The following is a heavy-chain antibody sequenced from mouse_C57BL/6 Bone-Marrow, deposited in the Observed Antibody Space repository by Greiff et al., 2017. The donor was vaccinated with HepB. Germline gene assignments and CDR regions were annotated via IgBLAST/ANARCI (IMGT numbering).Heavy chain of an antibody. D-gene: IGHD1-1*01. J-gene: IGHJ4*01. V-gene: IGHV1-31*01. Sequence: EVKLVESGPELVKPGASVKISCKASGYSFTGYYMHWVKQSHGNILDWIGYIYPYNGVSSYNQKFKGKATLTVDKSSSTAYMELRSLTAEDSAVYYCANLSYYYGSSYPEMDDWGQGTSVTVSS. CDR3: ANLSYYYGSSYPEMDD. CDR1: GYSFTGYY. CDR2: IYPYNGVS.